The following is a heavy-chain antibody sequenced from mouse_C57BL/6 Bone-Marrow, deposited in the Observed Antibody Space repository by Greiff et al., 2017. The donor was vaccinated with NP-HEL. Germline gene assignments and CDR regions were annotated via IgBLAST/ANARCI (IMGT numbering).Heavy chain of an antibody. J-gene: IGHJ2*01. Sequence: QVQLQQPGAELVKPGASVKMSCKASGYTFTSYWITWVKQRPGQGLEWIGDIYPGSGSTNYNEKFKSKAKLTVDTSSSTAYMQLSSLTSEDSAVYYCARYPGTGYYFDYWGQGTTLTVSS. CDR3: ARYPGTGYYFDY. V-gene: IGHV1-55*01. CDR2: IYPGSGST. CDR1: GYTFTSYW. D-gene: IGHD4-1*01.